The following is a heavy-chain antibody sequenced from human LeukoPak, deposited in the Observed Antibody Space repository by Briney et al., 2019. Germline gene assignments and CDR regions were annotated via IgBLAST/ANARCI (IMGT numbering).Heavy chain of an antibody. V-gene: IGHV1-18*04. J-gene: IGHJ5*02. CDR3: ARGDWFDP. CDR2: VSGYNGNT. D-gene: IGHD2-21*01. Sequence: ASVKVSCKASDYTFTSYDINWVRQAPGQGLEWMGWVSGYNGNTNYAQKFEGRVAMTTDTSSSTAYMELRSLRSDDTAIYYCARGDWFDPWGQGTLVTVSS. CDR1: DYTFTSYD.